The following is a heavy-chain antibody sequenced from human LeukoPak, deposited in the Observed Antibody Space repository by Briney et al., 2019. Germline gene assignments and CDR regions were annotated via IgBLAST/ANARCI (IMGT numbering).Heavy chain of an antibody. D-gene: IGHD5-18*01. CDR3: ARGGSGYSYGKIDS. Sequence: GGSLRLSCVASGFTFSSYWMRWVRQAPGKGLEWVANIKQDESAKFYVDSVKGRFTISRDNAKNSLYLQMNSLRDEDTAVYYCARGGSGYSYGKIDSWGQGILVTVSS. V-gene: IGHV3-7*01. CDR2: IKQDESAK. CDR1: GFTFSSYW. J-gene: IGHJ4*02.